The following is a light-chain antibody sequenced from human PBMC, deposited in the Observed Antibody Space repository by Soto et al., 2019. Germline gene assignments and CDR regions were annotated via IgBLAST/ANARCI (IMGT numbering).Light chain of an antibody. CDR3: CSYRCVNTVV. J-gene: IGLJ2*01. CDR2: EVT. Sequence: QSALTQPASVSGSPGQSITLSCTGTSSDVGFFNYVSWYQQHPGKAPKLMIYEVTNRPSGVSIRFSGSKSGNTASLTISGLQAEDEADYYCCSYRCVNTVVFGRGTKLTVL. V-gene: IGLV2-14*03. CDR1: SSDVGFFNY.